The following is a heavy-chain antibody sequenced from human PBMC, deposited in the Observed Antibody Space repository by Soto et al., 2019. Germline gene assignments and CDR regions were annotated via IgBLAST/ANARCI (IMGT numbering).Heavy chain of an antibody. V-gene: IGHV4-61*01. CDR1: GGSVSNDNFY. CDR3: ARGLTMGQLPSHFDH. Sequence: SETLSLTCTVSGGSVSNDNFYWSWIRQPPGKGLEWIGYVHSSGITNYNPSLKRRVTISVDTSRNQFSLRLSSVTAADTAIYYCARGLTMGQLPSHFDHWGQGTLVTVSS. D-gene: IGHD3-16*01. CDR2: VHSSGIT. J-gene: IGHJ5*02.